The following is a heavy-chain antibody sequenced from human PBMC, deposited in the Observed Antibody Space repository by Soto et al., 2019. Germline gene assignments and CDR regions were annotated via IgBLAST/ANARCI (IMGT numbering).Heavy chain of an antibody. D-gene: IGHD2-2*01. CDR3: ARYQLGYCSST. CDR1: GGSITSGGYY. V-gene: IGHV4-31*03. J-gene: IGHJ4*02. Sequence: SETLSLTCTVSGGSITSGGYYWSWIRQHPGKGLEWIGFIYYSGNTYYNSSLRSRVTISVDTSKNQFSLKLTSVTAADTAVYYCARYQLGYCSSTWGQGTLVTVSS. CDR2: IYYSGNT.